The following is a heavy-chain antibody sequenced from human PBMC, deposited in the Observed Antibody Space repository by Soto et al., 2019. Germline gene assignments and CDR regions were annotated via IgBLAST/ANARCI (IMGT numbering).Heavy chain of an antibody. CDR3: AKGVSMTPDY. J-gene: IGHJ4*02. CDR2: ISYDGSNK. Sequence: QVQLVESGGGVVQPGRSLRLSCAASGFTFSSYGMHWVRQAPGKGLEWVAVISYDGSNKYYADSVKGRFTISRDNSKNTLYLQVNSLRAEDTAVYYCAKGVSMTPDYWGQGTLVTVSS. CDR1: GFTFSSYG. D-gene: IGHD2-15*01. V-gene: IGHV3-30*18.